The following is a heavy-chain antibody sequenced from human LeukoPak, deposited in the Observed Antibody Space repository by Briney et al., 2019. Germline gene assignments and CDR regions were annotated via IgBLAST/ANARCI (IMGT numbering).Heavy chain of an antibody. CDR3: ARDRVVGLGIDNAFDI. V-gene: IGHV1-69*13. CDR2: IIPVFGTA. CDR1: GGTFSSYA. Sequence: ASVKVSCKASGGTFSSYAISWVRQAPGQGLEWMGGIIPVFGTANYAQKFQGRVTITADESTSTAYMELSSLRSEDTAVFYCARDRVVGLGIDNAFDIWGHGTMVTVSS. J-gene: IGHJ3*02. D-gene: IGHD2-15*01.